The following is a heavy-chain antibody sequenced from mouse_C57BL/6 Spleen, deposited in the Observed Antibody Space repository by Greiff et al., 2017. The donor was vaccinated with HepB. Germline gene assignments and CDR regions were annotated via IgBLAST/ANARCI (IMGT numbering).Heavy chain of an antibody. CDR1: GYAFTNYL. CDR3: ARKSGDY. CDR2: INPGSGGT. V-gene: IGHV1-54*01. J-gene: IGHJ2*01. Sequence: VMLVESGAELVRPGTSVKVSCKASGYAFTNYLIEWVKQRPGQGLEWIGVINPGSGGTNYNEKFKGKATLTADKASSTAYMQLSSLTSEDSAVYFCARKSGDYWGQGTTLTVSS. D-gene: IGHD3-2*02.